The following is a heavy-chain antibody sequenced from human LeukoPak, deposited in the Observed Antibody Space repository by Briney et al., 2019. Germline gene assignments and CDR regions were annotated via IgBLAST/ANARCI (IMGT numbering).Heavy chain of an antibody. CDR3: ARDMAAAAAAFDY. V-gene: IGHV3-33*01. D-gene: IGHD6-13*01. J-gene: IGHJ4*02. CDR2: IWYDGSNK. CDR1: GFTFSSYG. Sequence: PGRSLRLSCATSGFTFSSYGMHWVRQAPGKGLEWVAVIWYDGSNKYYADSVKGRFTISRDNSKNTLYLQMNSLRAEDTAVYYCARDMAAAAAAFDYWGQGTLVTVSS.